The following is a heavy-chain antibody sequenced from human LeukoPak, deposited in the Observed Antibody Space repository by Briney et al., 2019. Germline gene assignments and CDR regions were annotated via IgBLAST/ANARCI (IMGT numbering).Heavy chain of an antibody. CDR2: ISAYNGNT. V-gene: IGHV1-18*01. D-gene: IGHD3-22*01. Sequence: GASVKVSCKASGYTFTSYGISWVRQAPGQGLEWMGWISAYNGNTNYAQKLQGRVTMTTDTSTSTAHMELRSLRSDDTAVYYCARDRGFNYYDSSGYYPYTGFDPWGQGTLVTVSS. J-gene: IGHJ5*02. CDR3: ARDRGFNYYDSSGYYPYTGFDP. CDR1: GYTFTSYG.